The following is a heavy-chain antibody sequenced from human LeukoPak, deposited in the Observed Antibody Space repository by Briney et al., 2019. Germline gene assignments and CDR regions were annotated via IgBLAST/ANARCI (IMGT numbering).Heavy chain of an antibody. CDR2: IWYDGSNK. Sequence: GGSLRLSCAASGFSFSTYGMHWVGQAPGKGLEGVAVIWYDGSNKYYADSVKGRFTISRDNSKNTLYLQMNSLRAEDTAVYYCARDRQYYYDSSGYYLSHYSYGMDVWGQGTTVTVSS. CDR1: GFSFSTYG. D-gene: IGHD3-22*01. V-gene: IGHV3-33*01. CDR3: ARDRQYYYDSSGYYLSHYSYGMDV. J-gene: IGHJ6*02.